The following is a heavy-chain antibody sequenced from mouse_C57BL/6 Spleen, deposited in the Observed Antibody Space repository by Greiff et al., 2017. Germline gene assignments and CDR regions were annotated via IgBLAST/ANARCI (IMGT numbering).Heavy chain of an antibody. CDR3: TWYYGSSWAMDY. V-gene: IGHV6-3*01. D-gene: IGHD1-1*01. Sequence: DVKLQESGGGLVQPGGSMKLSCVASGFTFSNYWMNWVRQSPEKGLEWVAQIRLKSDNYATPYAESVKGRFTISRDDSKSSVYLQMNNLSAEDTGMYYCTWYYGSSWAMDYWGQGTSVTVSS. CDR2: IRLKSDNYAT. CDR1: GFTFSNYW. J-gene: IGHJ4*01.